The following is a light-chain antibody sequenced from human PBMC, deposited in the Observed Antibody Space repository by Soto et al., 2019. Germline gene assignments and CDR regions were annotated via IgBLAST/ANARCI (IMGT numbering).Light chain of an antibody. J-gene: IGLJ1*01. CDR1: SSDVGGYNY. Sequence: QSALTQPRSVSGSPGQSVTISCTGTSSDVGGYNYVSWYQQHPGKAPKLLIYDVSKRPSGVPDRFSGSKSGNPASRTISGIQAEDESDYYCCSYAGSYTYVFGTGTKLNVL. CDR3: CSYAGSYTYV. V-gene: IGLV2-11*01. CDR2: DVS.